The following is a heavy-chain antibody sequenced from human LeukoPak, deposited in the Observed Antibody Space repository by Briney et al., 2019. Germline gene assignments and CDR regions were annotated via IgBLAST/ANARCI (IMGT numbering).Heavy chain of an antibody. CDR3: ARDQVVPAAMEYYYYMDV. CDR2: IYTSGST. V-gene: IGHV4-61*02. D-gene: IGHD2-2*01. Sequence: SQTLSLTCTVSGGSISSGSYYWSWIRQPAGKGLEWIGRIYTSGSTNYNPSLKSRVTISVDTSKNQSSLKLSSVTAADTAVYYCARDQVVPAAMEYYYYMDVWGKGTTVTVSS. J-gene: IGHJ6*03. CDR1: GGSISSGSYY.